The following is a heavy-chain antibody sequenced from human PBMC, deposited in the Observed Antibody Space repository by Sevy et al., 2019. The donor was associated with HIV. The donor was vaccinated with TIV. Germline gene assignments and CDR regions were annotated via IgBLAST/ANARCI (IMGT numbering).Heavy chain of an antibody. Sequence: GGSLRLSCAASGFTFSSYWMSWVRQAPGKGLEWVANIKQDGSEKYYVDSVKGRFTISRDNAKNSLYLQMNSLRAEDTAVYYCARSGIAVADYYYYGMDVWGQGTTVTDSS. CDR2: IKQDGSEK. CDR1: GFTFSSYW. V-gene: IGHV3-7*01. CDR3: ARSGIAVADYYYYGMDV. D-gene: IGHD6-19*01. J-gene: IGHJ6*02.